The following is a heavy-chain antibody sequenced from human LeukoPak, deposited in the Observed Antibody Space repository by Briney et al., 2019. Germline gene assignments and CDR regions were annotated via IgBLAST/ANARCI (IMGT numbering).Heavy chain of an antibody. V-gene: IGHV1-8*02. CDR1: GYTFTSYY. J-gene: IGHJ6*02. D-gene: IGHD2-2*01. Sequence: GASVKVSCKASGYTFTSYYMHWVRQATGQGLEWMGWMNPNSGNTGYAQKFQGRVTMTRNTSISTAYMELSSLRSEDTAVYYCARNVGSTSPYYYYGMDVWGQGTTVTVSS. CDR2: MNPNSGNT. CDR3: ARNVGSTSPYYYYGMDV.